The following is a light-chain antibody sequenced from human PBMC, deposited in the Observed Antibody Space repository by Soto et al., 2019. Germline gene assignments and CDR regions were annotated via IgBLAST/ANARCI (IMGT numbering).Light chain of an antibody. CDR1: SSDVGGYNY. V-gene: IGLV2-14*01. CDR2: EVT. Sequence: QSVLTQPASVSGSPGQSITISCTGTSSDVGGYNYVSWYQQHPGKAPKLMIYEVTNRPSGVSNRFSGSKSGSTASLTISGLQADDEADYYRSSYTSSSTYVFGTGTKLTVL. CDR3: SSYTSSSTYV. J-gene: IGLJ1*01.